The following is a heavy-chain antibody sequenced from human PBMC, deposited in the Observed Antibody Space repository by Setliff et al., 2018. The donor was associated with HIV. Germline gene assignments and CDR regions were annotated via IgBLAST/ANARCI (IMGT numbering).Heavy chain of an antibody. Sequence: KTSETLSLTCTVSGGSISTYFWTWIRQPPGKGLEWIGSIYYSGTTYYNPSLKSRVAISVDTSKNQFSLKLSSVTAADTAVYYCARPRLRGSGAFDIWGQGTMVTVSS. V-gene: IGHV4-59*05. CDR2: IYYSGTT. CDR1: GGSISTYF. J-gene: IGHJ3*02. D-gene: IGHD2-21*01. CDR3: ARPRLRGSGAFDI.